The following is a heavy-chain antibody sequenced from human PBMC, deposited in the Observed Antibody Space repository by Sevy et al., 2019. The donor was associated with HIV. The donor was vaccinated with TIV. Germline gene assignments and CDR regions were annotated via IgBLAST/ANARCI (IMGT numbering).Heavy chain of an antibody. Sequence: SETLSLTCTVSGGSISSGGYYWSWIRQHPGKGLEWIGYIYYSGSTYYNPSLKSRVTISVDTSKNQLSLKLSSVTAADTAVYYCAREGGFQTDSGNWFDPWGQGTLVTVSS. CDR2: IYYSGST. V-gene: IGHV4-31*03. D-gene: IGHD3-10*01. CDR1: GGSISSGGYY. CDR3: AREGGFQTDSGNWFDP. J-gene: IGHJ5*02.